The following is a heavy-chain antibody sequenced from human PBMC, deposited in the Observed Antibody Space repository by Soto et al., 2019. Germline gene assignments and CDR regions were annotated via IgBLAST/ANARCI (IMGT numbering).Heavy chain of an antibody. D-gene: IGHD3-3*01. J-gene: IGHJ4*02. CDR2: IWYDGSNK. Sequence: PGGSLRLSCAASGFTFSSYGMHWVRQAPGKGLEWVAVIWYDGSNKYYADSVKGRFTISIDNSKNTLYLQMNSLRAEDTAVYYCARDESIFGVVSSFDYWGPGTLVTVSS. V-gene: IGHV3-33*01. CDR1: GFTFSSYG. CDR3: ARDESIFGVVSSFDY.